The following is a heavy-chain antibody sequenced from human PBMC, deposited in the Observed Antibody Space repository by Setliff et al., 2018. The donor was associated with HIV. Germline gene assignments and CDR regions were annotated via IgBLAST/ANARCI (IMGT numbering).Heavy chain of an antibody. Sequence: SETLSLTCTVSGGSISSHYWSWIRQPPGKGLEWIGSIYYNGITNYNPSLKSRVTVSVDTSKNQFSLKLSSVTAADTAVYYCARGRRSSSWYVYHWGQGTLVTVSS. CDR3: ARGRRSSSWYVYH. V-gene: IGHV4-59*11. CDR1: GGSISSHY. CDR2: IYYNGIT. D-gene: IGHD6-13*01. J-gene: IGHJ4*02.